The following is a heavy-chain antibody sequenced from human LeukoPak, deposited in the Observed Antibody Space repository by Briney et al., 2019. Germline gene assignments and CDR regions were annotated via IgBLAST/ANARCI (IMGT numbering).Heavy chain of an antibody. D-gene: IGHD6-6*01. CDR2: ISGSGGST. Sequence: SGGSLRLSCAASGFTFSSYAMSWVRQAPGKGLEWVSAISGSGGSTYYADSVKGRFTISRDNSKNTLYLQMNSLRAEDTAVYYCAKAGYSSSSAHNYYYYYYMDVWGKGTTVTVSS. CDR3: AKAGYSSSSAHNYYYYYYMDV. V-gene: IGHV3-23*01. CDR1: GFTFSSYA. J-gene: IGHJ6*03.